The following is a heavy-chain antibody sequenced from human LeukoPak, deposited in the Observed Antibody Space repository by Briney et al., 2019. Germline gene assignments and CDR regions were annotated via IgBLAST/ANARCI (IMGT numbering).Heavy chain of an antibody. CDR1: GGSISSYY. CDR2: IYTSGST. D-gene: IGHD3-22*01. Sequence: SETLSLTCTVSGGSISSYYWSWIRQPAGKRLEWIGRIYTSGSTNYNPSLKSRVTMSVDTSKNQFSLKLSSVTAADTAVYYCARGFDYYDSSGYYYVGAFDIWGQGTMVTVSS. J-gene: IGHJ3*02. CDR3: ARGFDYYDSSGYYYVGAFDI. V-gene: IGHV4-4*07.